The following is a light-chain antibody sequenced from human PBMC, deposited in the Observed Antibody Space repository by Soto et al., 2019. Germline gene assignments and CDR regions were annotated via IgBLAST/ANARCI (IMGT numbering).Light chain of an antibody. CDR1: SSDVGAYNY. Sequence: QSALTQLASVSGSPGQSITISCTGTSSDVGAYNYVSWYQQHPGKAPQLLIYDVSNRPSGVSDRFSGSKSGNTASLTISGLQAEDEADYYCSSYTSSGTLYVFGTGTKLTVL. CDR3: SSYTSSGTLYV. V-gene: IGLV2-14*01. CDR2: DVS. J-gene: IGLJ1*01.